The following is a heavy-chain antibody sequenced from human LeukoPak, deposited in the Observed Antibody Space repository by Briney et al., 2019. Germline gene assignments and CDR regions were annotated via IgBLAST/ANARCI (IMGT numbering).Heavy chain of an antibody. D-gene: IGHD3-10*01. J-gene: IGHJ4*02. CDR3: ARGFLADLSMVWVDY. Sequence: GGSLRLSCAASGFSFDDYGMSWVRQAPGQGLEWLSGINWNGGSTGYADSVKGRFTISRDNAKNSLYLQMSSLRAEDTALYYCARGFLADLSMVWVDYWGQGTLVTVSS. V-gene: IGHV3-20*04. CDR1: GFSFDDYG. CDR2: INWNGGST.